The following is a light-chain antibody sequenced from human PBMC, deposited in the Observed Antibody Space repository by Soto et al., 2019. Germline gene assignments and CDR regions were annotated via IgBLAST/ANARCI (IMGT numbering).Light chain of an antibody. CDR1: QTILKSSIKKNS. V-gene: IGKV4-1*01. J-gene: IGKJ4*01. CDR3: QQYYSSSLT. CDR2: WAS. Sequence: DIVMTQSPDSLVVSLVEIATIKFMSIQTILKSSIKKNSLAWYQQKPGQPPRLLIYWASTRDSGVPDRFSGSGSGTDFTLTITRLQAEDVAVYYCQQYYSSSLTFGGGTKVDIK.